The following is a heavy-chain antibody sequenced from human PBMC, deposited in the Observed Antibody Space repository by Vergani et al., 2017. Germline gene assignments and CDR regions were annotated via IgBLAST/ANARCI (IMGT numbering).Heavy chain of an antibody. J-gene: IGHJ6*02. CDR3: ARNRIAAALYYYCGMDV. CDR2: ISAYDGNT. D-gene: IGHD6-13*01. V-gene: IGHV1-18*01. CDR1: GYTFTSYG. Sequence: QVQLVQSGAEVKKPGASVKVSCKASGYTFTSYGISWVRQAPGQGLEWMGWISAYDGNTNYAQKLQGRVTMTTDTSTSTAYMELRSLRSDDTAVYYCARNRIAAALYYYCGMDVWGQGTTVTVSS.